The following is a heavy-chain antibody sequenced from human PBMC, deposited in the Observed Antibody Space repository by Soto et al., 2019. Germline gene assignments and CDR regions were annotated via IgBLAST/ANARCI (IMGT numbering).Heavy chain of an antibody. Sequence: EVQLLESGGGLVQPGGSLRLSCAASGFTFSSYAMSCVRQAPGKGLEWVSAISGSGGSTYYADSVKGRFTISRDNSKNTLYLQMNSLRAEDTAVYYCAILAIAAKAFDIWGHGKMVTVSS. CDR3: AILAIAAKAFDI. V-gene: IGHV3-23*01. CDR1: GFTFSSYA. D-gene: IGHD6-25*01. CDR2: ISGSGGST. J-gene: IGHJ3*02.